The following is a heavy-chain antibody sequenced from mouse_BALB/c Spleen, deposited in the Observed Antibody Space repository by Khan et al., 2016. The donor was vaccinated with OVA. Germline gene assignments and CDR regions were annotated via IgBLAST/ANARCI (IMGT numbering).Heavy chain of an antibody. V-gene: IGHV1-7*01. D-gene: IGHD1-1*01. CDR3: ARRGLRWDFDY. J-gene: IGHJ2*01. CDR2: INPSTGYT. Sequence: VQLQQSGAELAKPGASVKMSCKASGYTFINYWILWIKQRPGQGLEWIGYINPSTGYTEYNQNFKDKATLTADKSSSTAYMQLSSLTSDDSTVYDCARRGLRWDFDYWGQGTTLTVSS. CDR1: GYTFINYW.